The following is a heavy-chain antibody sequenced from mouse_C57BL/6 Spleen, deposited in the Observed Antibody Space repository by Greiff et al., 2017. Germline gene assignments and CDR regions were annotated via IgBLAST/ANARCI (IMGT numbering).Heavy chain of an antibody. CDR1: LYPFTDSY. CDR2: ISPGSGNT. CDR3: AYGSSSWFAY. J-gene: IGHJ3*01. V-gene: IGHV1-84*01. Sequence: QVQLQQSGPELVKPGASVKISCKASLYPFTDSYIHWVKQRPGQGLEWIGWISPGSGNTKYNEKFKGKATLTVDTSSSTAYMQLSSLTSEDSAVYFCAYGSSSWFAYWGQGTLVTVSA. D-gene: IGHD1-1*01.